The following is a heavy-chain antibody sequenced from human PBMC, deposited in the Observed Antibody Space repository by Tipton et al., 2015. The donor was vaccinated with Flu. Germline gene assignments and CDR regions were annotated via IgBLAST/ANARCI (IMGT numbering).Heavy chain of an antibody. CDR2: TFHSGNT. J-gene: IGHJ5*02. D-gene: IGHD4-11*01. Sequence: LVQPSETLSLTCGVSGDSIRSSNYYWGWIRQPPGKGLEWIGNTFHSGNTYLNPSLKSRVTISIDTSRNQFSLKLNSVTADDTAVYYCARRDYSNYVSEPKNWFDPWGQGTLVTVSS. CDR3: ARRDYSNYVSEPKNWFDP. V-gene: IGHV4-39*07. CDR1: GDSIRSSNYY.